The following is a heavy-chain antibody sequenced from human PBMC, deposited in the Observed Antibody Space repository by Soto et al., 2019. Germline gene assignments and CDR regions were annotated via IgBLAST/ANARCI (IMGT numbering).Heavy chain of an antibody. CDR1: EGSSGGGSDY. CDR3: ARTSSSSWFDP. D-gene: IGHD6-13*01. V-gene: IGHV4-61*01. Sequence: VWEGSSGGGSDYRSSNRQPPGKGLEWIGYIYYSGSTNYNPSLKSRVTISVDTSKNQFSLKLSSVTAADTAVYYCARTSSSSWFDPWGQGTLVTVSS. J-gene: IGHJ5*02. CDR2: IYYSGST.